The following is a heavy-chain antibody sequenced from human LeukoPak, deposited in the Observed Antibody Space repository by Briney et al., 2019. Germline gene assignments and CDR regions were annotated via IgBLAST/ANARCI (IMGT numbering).Heavy chain of an antibody. Sequence: KPGGSLRLSCAASGFTFSSYSMNWVRQAPGKGLEWVSSITSSSNYIYYADSVKGRFTISRDNAKNSLYLQMNSLRAEDTAVYYCARVYCSGGSCYYEGLKYWGQGTLVTVSS. CDR2: ITSSSNYI. CDR1: GFTFSSYS. CDR3: ARVYCSGGSCYYEGLKY. D-gene: IGHD2-15*01. J-gene: IGHJ4*02. V-gene: IGHV3-21*01.